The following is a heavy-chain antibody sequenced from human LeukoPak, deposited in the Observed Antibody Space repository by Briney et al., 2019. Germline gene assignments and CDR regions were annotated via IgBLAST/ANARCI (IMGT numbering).Heavy chain of an antibody. CDR3: ARGYSSGWYSNH. CDR1: GFTFSSYS. J-gene: IGHJ5*02. V-gene: IGHV3-53*01. D-gene: IGHD6-19*01. Sequence: SGGSLRLSCAASGFTFSSYSMNWVRQAPGKGLEWVSILYSGGTTYYSDSVKGRFTISRDNSKNTLYLQMNSLRAEDTAVYYCARGYSSGWYSNHWGQGTLVTVSS. CDR2: LYSGGTT.